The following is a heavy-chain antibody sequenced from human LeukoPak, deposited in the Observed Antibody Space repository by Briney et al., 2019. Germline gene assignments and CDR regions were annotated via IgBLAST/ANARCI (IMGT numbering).Heavy chain of an antibody. V-gene: IGHV3-7*03. J-gene: IGHJ5*02. CDR2: IKQDGSEK. Sequence: PGGSLRLSCAASGFTFSSYWMSWVRQAPGKGLEWVTNIKQDGSEKYYVDSVKGRFTISRDNAKNSLYLQMNSLRAEDTAVYYCARDLGYCSGGSCYSIRFDPWGQGTLVTVSS. CDR3: ARDLGYCSGGSCYSIRFDP. D-gene: IGHD2-15*01. CDR1: GFTFSSYW.